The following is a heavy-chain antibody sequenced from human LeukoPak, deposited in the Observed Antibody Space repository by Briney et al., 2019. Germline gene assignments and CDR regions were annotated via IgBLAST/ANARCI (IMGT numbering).Heavy chain of an antibody. Sequence: PGGSLRLSCAASGFTFSSYSMNWVRQAPGKGLEWVSSISSVSSYTYYADSVKGRFTISRDNAKNSLYLQMNSLRAEDTAVCYCARELDQEAFDYWGQGALVTVSS. CDR1: GFTFSSYS. D-gene: IGHD3/OR15-3a*01. J-gene: IGHJ4*02. V-gene: IGHV3-21*06. CDR3: ARELDQEAFDY. CDR2: ISSVSSYT.